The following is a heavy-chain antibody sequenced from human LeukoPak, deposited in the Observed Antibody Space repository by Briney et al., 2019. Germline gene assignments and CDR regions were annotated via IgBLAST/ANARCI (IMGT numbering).Heavy chain of an antibody. CDR1: GFTFSSYS. CDR3: ARDVGDGDFNFDY. Sequence: PGGSLRLSCAASGFTFSSYSMNWVRQAPGKGLEWVSSISSSSSYIYYADSVKGRFTISRDNAKNSLYLQMNSLRAEDTAVYYCARDVGDGDFNFDYWGQGTLVTVSS. CDR2: ISSSSSYI. D-gene: IGHD4-17*01. V-gene: IGHV3-21*01. J-gene: IGHJ4*02.